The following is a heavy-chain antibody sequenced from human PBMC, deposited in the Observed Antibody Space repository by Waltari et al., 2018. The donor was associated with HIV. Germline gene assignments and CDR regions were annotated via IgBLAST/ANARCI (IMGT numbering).Heavy chain of an antibody. Sequence: EVQLVQSGAEVKKPGESLKISCKGSGYSFTSYWIGWVRQMPGKGLAWMGIIYPGDSDTRYSPSFQGQVTISADKSISTAYLQWSSLKASDTAMYYCARQWGLGSGSYYPSPDGMDVWGQGTTVTVSS. CDR1: GYSFTSYW. V-gene: IGHV5-51*01. CDR2: IYPGDSDT. CDR3: ARQWGLGSGSYYPSPDGMDV. J-gene: IGHJ6*02. D-gene: IGHD3-10*01.